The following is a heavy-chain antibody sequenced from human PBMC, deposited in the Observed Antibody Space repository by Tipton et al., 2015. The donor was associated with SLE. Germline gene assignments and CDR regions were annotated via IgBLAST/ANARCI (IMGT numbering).Heavy chain of an antibody. D-gene: IGHD3-3*01. CDR3: ARSPVDYWNGYSA. CDR2: ITGSGDRT. J-gene: IGHJ4*02. Sequence: GSLRLSCAASGFTFSSYAMSWVRPAPGKGLEWVSAITGSGDRTYYIDSVKGRFTISKDNSKNSLYLQMNGLRAEDTAVYYCARSPVDYWNGYSAWGQGTLVTVSS. V-gene: IGHV3-23*01. CDR1: GFTFSSYA.